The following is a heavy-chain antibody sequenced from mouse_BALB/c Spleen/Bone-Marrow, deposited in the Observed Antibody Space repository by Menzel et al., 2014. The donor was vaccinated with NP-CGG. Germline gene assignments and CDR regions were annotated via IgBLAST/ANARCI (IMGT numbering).Heavy chain of an antibody. Sequence: EVKVEESGGGLVQPGGSLRLSCATSGFTFTDYYMSWVRQPPVKALEWLGFIRNKANGYTTEYSTSMKGRFTISRDNSQSILYLQMNTLRAEDSATYYCARDRNFGSSWYFDVWGAGTTVTVSS. D-gene: IGHD1-1*01. J-gene: IGHJ1*01. CDR1: GFTFTDYY. CDR2: IRNKANGYTT. V-gene: IGHV7-3*02. CDR3: ARDRNFGSSWYFDV.